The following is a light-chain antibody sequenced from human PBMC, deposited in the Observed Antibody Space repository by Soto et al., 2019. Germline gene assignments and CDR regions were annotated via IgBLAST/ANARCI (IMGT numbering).Light chain of an antibody. Sequence: EIVLTQSPGTLSLSPGERATLSCRASQSVSSSYLAWYQQKPGQAPRLLIYGPSSRATGIPDRFSGSGSVTDFTLTISRLEPEDFAVYYCQQYGSSWLTFGGGTKVEIK. CDR2: GPS. CDR1: QSVSSSY. J-gene: IGKJ4*01. V-gene: IGKV3-20*01. CDR3: QQYGSSWLT.